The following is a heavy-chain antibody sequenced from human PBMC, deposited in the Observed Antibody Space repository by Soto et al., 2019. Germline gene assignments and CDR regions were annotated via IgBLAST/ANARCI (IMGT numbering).Heavy chain of an antibody. Sequence: GASVKVSCKASGYTFTSYGISWVRQAPGQGLEWMGWISAYNGNTNYAQKLQGRVTMTTDTSTSTAYMELRSLRSDDTAVYYCARDSYLPDSSIDYYYYGMDVWGQGTTVTVSS. V-gene: IGHV1-18*01. CDR1: GYTFTSYG. CDR2: ISAYNGNT. J-gene: IGHJ6*02. D-gene: IGHD6-13*01. CDR3: ARDSYLPDSSIDYYYYGMDV.